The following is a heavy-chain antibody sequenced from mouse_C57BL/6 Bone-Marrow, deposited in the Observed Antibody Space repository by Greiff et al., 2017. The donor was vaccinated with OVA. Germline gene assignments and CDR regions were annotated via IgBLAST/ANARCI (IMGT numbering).Heavy chain of an antibody. Sequence: QVQLQQSGAELVRPGASVTLSCKASGYTFTDYEMHWVKQTPVHGLEWIGAIDPETGGTAYNQKFKGKAILTADKSSSTAYMELRSLTSEDSAVYYCTSEGGVYYGSSSYYFDYWGQGTTLTVSS. J-gene: IGHJ2*01. V-gene: IGHV1-15*01. D-gene: IGHD1-1*01. CDR1: GYTFTDYE. CDR3: TSEGGVYYGSSSYYFDY. CDR2: IDPETGGT.